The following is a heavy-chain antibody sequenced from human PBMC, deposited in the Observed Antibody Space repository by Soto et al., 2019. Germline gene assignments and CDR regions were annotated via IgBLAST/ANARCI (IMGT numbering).Heavy chain of an antibody. V-gene: IGHV4-39*01. CDR1: GGSISSSSYY. CDR2: IYYSGST. CDR3: ARHPSEANGWYSDY. J-gene: IGHJ4*02. Sequence: SETLSLTCTVSGGSISSSSYYWGWIRQPPGKGLEWIGSIYYSGSTYYNPSLKSRVTISVDTSKNQFSLKLSSVTAADTAVYYCARHPSEANGWYSDYWGQGTLVTV. D-gene: IGHD6-19*01.